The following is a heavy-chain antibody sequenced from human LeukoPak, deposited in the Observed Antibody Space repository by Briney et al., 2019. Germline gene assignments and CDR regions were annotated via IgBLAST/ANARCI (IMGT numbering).Heavy chain of an antibody. Sequence: PGGSLRLSCAASGFTFDDYGMSWVRQAPGKGLEWVARIRGDENEIDYADSVKGRFTISRDNSKNTLYLQVNSLRAEDTAVYYCAKGNGYSYGRYYFDYWGQGTLVTVSS. CDR2: IRGDENEI. J-gene: IGHJ4*02. CDR3: AKGNGYSYGRYYFDY. D-gene: IGHD5-18*01. CDR1: GFTFDDYG. V-gene: IGHV3-23*01.